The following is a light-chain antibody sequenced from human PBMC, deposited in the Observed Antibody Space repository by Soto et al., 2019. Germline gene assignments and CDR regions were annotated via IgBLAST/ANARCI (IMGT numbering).Light chain of an antibody. J-gene: IGLJ1*01. CDR2: DVN. CDR1: SSDVGYNNY. Sequence: QSALTQPASVSGSTGQSITVSCSGTSSDVGYNNYVSWYQQHPGKAPKLLIYDVNSRPSGVSNRFSGSKSGNTASLTISGLQAEDEADYYCSSYTRSSIFVFGTGTKLTVL. CDR3: SSYTRSSIFV. V-gene: IGLV2-14*01.